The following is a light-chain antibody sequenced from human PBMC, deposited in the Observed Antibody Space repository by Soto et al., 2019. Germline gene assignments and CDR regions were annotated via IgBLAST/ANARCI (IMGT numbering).Light chain of an antibody. CDR2: TAS. V-gene: IGKV1-5*03. CDR3: QQYKTYPRT. J-gene: IGKJ1*01. CDR1: QSLSTW. Sequence: DIQMTQSPSTLSASVGDRVTITCRASQSLSTWLAWYQQKPGKAPKLLIYTASSLESGVPSRFSGSGSGTEFTLTISSLQPDDYATYYCQQYKTYPRTFGQGTKVEI.